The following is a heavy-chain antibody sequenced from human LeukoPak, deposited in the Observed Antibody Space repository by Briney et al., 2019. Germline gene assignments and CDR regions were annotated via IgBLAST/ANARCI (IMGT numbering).Heavy chain of an antibody. CDR3: ARAEGLMIGTD. J-gene: IGHJ4*02. CDR2: IWYDGSNK. Sequence: GRSLRLSCAASGFTFSSYGMHWVRQAPGKGLEWVAVIWYDGSNKYYADSVKGRFTISRDNSKNTLYLQMHSLRADDMAVYYCARAEGLMIGTDWGQGTLVTVSS. CDR1: GFTFSSYG. V-gene: IGHV3-33*01. D-gene: IGHD3-22*01.